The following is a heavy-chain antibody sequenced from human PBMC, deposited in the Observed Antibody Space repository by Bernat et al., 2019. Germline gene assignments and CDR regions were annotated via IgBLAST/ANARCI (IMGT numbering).Heavy chain of an antibody. Sequence: EVQLVESGGGLVQPGGSLRLSCAGSGFTLSDHYMDWIRQAPGKGLEWVGLTRDKAKSYTTEYAASVKGRFTTSRDDSGNSLYLQMNSLKSEDTAVYYCARLPTSVVVTADWGQGTLVIVSS. CDR1: GFTLSDHY. CDR3: ARLPTSVVVTAD. J-gene: IGHJ4*02. CDR2: TRDKAKSYTT. V-gene: IGHV3-72*01. D-gene: IGHD2-21*02.